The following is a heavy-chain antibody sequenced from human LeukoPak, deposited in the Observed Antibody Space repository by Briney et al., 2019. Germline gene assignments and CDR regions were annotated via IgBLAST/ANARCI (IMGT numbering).Heavy chain of an antibody. V-gene: IGHV3-30-3*02. CDR3: AKNPLAARLANYFDY. CDR2: ISYDGSNK. Sequence: GGSLRLSCAASGFTFSSYAMHWVRQAPGKGLEWVAVISYDGSNKYYADSVKGRFTISRDNSKNTLYLQMNSLRAEDTAVYYCAKNPLAARLANYFDYWGQGTLVTVSS. D-gene: IGHD6-6*01. J-gene: IGHJ4*02. CDR1: GFTFSSYA.